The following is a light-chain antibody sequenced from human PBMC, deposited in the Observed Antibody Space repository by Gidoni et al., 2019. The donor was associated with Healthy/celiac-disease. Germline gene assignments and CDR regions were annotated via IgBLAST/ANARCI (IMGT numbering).Light chain of an antibody. J-gene: IGLJ2*01. CDR2: EVS. Sequence: QSALTQPASVSGSPGPSITISCTGTSSDVGGYNYVSWYQQHPGKAPKLMIYEVSNRPSGVPDRFSGSKSGNTASLTISGLQAEDEADYYCSSYTSSSNEVFGGGTKLTVL. CDR1: SSDVGGYNY. CDR3: SSYTSSSNEV. V-gene: IGLV2-14*01.